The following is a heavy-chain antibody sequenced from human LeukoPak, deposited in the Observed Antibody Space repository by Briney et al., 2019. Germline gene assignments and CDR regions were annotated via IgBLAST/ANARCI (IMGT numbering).Heavy chain of an antibody. CDR1: GYTFTGYY. Sequence: ASVKVSCKASGYTFTGYYMHWVRQAPEQGLEWMGWINPNSGGTNFAQNFQGRVTMTRDTSISTAYMELSRLRSDDTAMYYCARDSPVLRFLEWLPDYYYYMDVWGKGTTVTVSS. D-gene: IGHD3-3*01. CDR3: ARDSPVLRFLEWLPDYYYYMDV. J-gene: IGHJ6*03. CDR2: INPNSGGT. V-gene: IGHV1-2*02.